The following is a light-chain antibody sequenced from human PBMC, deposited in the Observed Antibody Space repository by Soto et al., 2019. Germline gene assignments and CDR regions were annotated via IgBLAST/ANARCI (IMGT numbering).Light chain of an antibody. J-gene: IGLJ3*02. CDR3: QVWESGSDHVV. CDR1: NIGVKN. CDR2: DDR. Sequence: SYELTQPPSVSLAPGQTATMTCAGNNIGVKNVHWFQQKPGQAPGLVVDDDRDRPSGIHERCSGSNSGNTATLTISRVEAGDEADDYWQVWESGSDHVVFGGGTKLTV. V-gene: IGLV3-21*02.